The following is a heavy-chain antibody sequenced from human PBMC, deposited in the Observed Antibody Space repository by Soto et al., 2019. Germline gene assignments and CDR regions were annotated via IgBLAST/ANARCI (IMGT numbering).Heavy chain of an antibody. V-gene: IGHV4-39*01. Sequence: PSETLSLTCTVSGGSISSSSYYWGWIRQPPGKGLEWIGSIYYSGSTYYNPSLKSRVTISVDTSKNQFSLKLSSVTAADTAVYYCASGRNFYGDYGGVDYWGQGTMVTVYS. D-gene: IGHD4-17*01. CDR3: ASGRNFYGDYGGVDY. CDR2: IYYSGST. J-gene: IGHJ4*02. CDR1: GGSISSSSYY.